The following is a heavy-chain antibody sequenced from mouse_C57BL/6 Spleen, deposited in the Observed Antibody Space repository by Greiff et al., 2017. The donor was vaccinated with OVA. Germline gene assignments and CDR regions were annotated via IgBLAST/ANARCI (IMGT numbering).Heavy chain of an antibody. V-gene: IGHV1-55*01. Sequence: VQLQQPGAELVKPGASVKMSCKASGYTFTSYWITWVKQRPGQGLEWIGDIYPGSGSTNYNEKFKSKATLTVDPSSSTAYMQLSSLTSEDSAVYYCARGGLYGSRYFDVWGTGTTVTVSS. D-gene: IGHD1-1*01. CDR1: GYTFTSYW. CDR2: IYPGSGST. J-gene: IGHJ1*03. CDR3: ARGGLYGSRYFDV.